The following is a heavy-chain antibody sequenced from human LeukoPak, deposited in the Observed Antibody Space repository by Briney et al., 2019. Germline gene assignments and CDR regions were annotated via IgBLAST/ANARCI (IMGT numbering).Heavy chain of an antibody. CDR3: AKAGGLDY. Sequence: GGSLRLSCAASGFTFSSYGMHWVRQAPGKGLEWVAVISYDGSNKYYADSVKGRFTISRDNSKNTLYLQMNSLRAEDTAVYYCAKAGGLDYWGQGTLVTVSS. D-gene: IGHD2-8*02. CDR1: GFTFSSYG. CDR2: ISYDGSNK. J-gene: IGHJ4*02. V-gene: IGHV3-30*18.